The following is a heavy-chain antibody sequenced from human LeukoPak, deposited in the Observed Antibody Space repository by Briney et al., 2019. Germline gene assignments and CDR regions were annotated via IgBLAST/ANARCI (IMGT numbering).Heavy chain of an antibody. CDR3: ASQEYSSGWGHNWFDP. D-gene: IGHD6-19*01. V-gene: IGHV3-21*01. CDR1: GFTFSRYS. Sequence: GGSLRLSCAASGFTFSRYSLNWVRQAPGKGLEWVSSIRSSSSYIYYADSVKGRFTISRDNAKNSLYLQMNSLRAEDTAVYYCASQEYSSGWGHNWFDPWGQGTQVTVSS. J-gene: IGHJ5*02. CDR2: IRSSSSYI.